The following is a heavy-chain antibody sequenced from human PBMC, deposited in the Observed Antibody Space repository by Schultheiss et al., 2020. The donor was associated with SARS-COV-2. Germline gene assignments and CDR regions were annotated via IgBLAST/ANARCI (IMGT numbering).Heavy chain of an antibody. D-gene: IGHD3-3*01. V-gene: IGHV4-39*07. J-gene: IGHJ5*02. CDR1: GGSISSSSYY. CDR2: IYYSGST. Sequence: SETLSLTCTVSGGSISSSSYYWGWIRQPPGKGLEWIGSIYYSGSTYYNPSLKSRVTISGDTSKNQFSLKLSSVTAADTAVYYCARAKYDFWSNYNWFDPWGQGTLVTVSS. CDR3: ARAKYDFWSNYNWFDP.